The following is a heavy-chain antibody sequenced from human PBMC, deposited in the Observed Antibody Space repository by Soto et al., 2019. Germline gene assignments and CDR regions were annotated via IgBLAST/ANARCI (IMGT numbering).Heavy chain of an antibody. J-gene: IGHJ6*02. CDR1: GGTFSSYA. V-gene: IGHV1-69*12. CDR2: IIPIFGTA. CDR3: ARDLPGRIPHGMDV. Sequence: QVQLVQSGAEVKKPGSSVKVSCKASGGTFSSYAISWVRQAPGQGLEWMGGIIPIFGTANYAQKFQGRVTITADESTSTAYMGLSSLRSEDTAVYYCARDLPGRIPHGMDVWGQGTTVTVSS.